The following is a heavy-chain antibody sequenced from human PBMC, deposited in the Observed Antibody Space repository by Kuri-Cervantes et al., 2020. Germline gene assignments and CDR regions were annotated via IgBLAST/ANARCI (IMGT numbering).Heavy chain of an antibody. D-gene: IGHD2-2*01. J-gene: IGHJ6*03. CDR3: ARGPLVVPASRDYYYYMDV. CDR2: INHSGST. CDR1: GGSLSGFY. Sequence: ESLKISCAVYGGSLSGFYWSWIRQPPGKGLEWIGEINHSGSTNYNPSLKSRVTISVDTSKNQFSLKLSSVTAADTAVYYCARGPLVVPASRDYYYYMDVWGKGTTVTVSS. V-gene: IGHV4-34*01.